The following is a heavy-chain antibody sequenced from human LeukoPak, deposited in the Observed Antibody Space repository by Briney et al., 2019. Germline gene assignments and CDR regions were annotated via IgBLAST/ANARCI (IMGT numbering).Heavy chain of an antibody. J-gene: IGHJ4*02. CDR3: ATALRITMIAHRY. D-gene: IGHD3-22*01. CDR1: GYTLTELS. CDR2: FDPEDGET. V-gene: IGHV1-24*01. Sequence: ASVKVSCKVSGYTLTELSMHWVRQDPGKGLEWMGGFDPEDGETIYAQKFQGRVTMTEDTSTDTAYMELSSLRSEDTAVYYCATALRITMIAHRYWGQGTLVTVSS.